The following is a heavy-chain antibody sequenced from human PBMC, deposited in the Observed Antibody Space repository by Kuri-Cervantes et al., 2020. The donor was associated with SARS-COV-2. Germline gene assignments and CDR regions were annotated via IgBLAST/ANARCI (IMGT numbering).Heavy chain of an antibody. D-gene: IGHD2-2*01. V-gene: IGHV3-7*01. CDR1: GFTFSSYW. Sequence: GESLKISCAASGFTFSSYWMSWVRQAPGKGLEWVANIKSDGSEKYYVDSVKGRFTISRDNAKNSLYLQMNSLRAEDTAVYYCARDLGIAGSADWFDPWGQGTLVTVSS. J-gene: IGHJ5*02. CDR3: ARDLGIAGSADWFDP. CDR2: IKSDGSEK.